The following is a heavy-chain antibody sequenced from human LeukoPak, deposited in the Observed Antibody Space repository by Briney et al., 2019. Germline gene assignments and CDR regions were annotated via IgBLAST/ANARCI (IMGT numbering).Heavy chain of an antibody. CDR2: ISGSGGST. J-gene: IGHJ4*02. CDR1: AFIFSGHW. CDR3: AKDPYTYCGGDCYDATFDY. V-gene: IGHV3-23*01. Sequence: GGSLRLSCEGSAFIFSGHWMNWVRQAPGKGLEWVSAISGSGGSTYYADSVKGRFTISRDNSKNTLYLQMNSLRAEDTAVYYCAKDPYTYCGGDCYDATFDYWGQGTLVTVSS. D-gene: IGHD2-21*02.